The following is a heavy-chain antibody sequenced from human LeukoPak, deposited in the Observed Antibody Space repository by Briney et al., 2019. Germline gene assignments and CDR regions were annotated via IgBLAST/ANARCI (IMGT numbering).Heavy chain of an antibody. CDR1: GGTFSSYA. V-gene: IGHV1-69*04. CDR2: IIPILGIA. D-gene: IGHD1-26*01. CDR3: ASQSALVGANY. J-gene: IGHJ4*02. Sequence: ASVKVSCKASGGTFSSYAISWVRQAPGQGLEWMGRIIPILGIANYAQKFQGRVTITADKSTSTAYMELSSLRSEDTAVYYCASQSALVGANYWGQGTLVTVSS.